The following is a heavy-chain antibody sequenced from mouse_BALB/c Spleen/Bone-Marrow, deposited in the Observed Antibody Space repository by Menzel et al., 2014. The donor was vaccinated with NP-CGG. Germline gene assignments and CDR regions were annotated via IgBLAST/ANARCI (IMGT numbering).Heavy chain of an antibody. Sequence: VKLMESGPELVRPGVSVKISCKGSGYTFTDYAMHWVKQSHAKSLEWIGVISTYSGDANNNQKFKGKATVTVDKSSSTAYMELARLTSEDSAIYYCARDYGSSHFDHWGQGSTLTVSS. D-gene: IGHD1-1*01. J-gene: IGHJ2*01. CDR1: GYTFTDYA. CDR2: ISTYSGDA. V-gene: IGHV1-67*01. CDR3: ARDYGSSHFDH.